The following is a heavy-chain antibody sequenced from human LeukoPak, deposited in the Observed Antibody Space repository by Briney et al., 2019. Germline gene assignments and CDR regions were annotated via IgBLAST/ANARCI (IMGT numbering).Heavy chain of an antibody. CDR3: AKVSVGQYCSSTTCYEEGAASDI. V-gene: IGHV1-8*01. J-gene: IGHJ3*02. Sequence: ASVKVSCKASGYTFTSYDINWVRQATGQGLEWMGWMNPNSGNTGYAQKFQGRVTMTRNTSISTAYMELSSLRSEDTAVYYCAKVSVGQYCSSTTCYEEGAASDIWGQGTTVTVSS. D-gene: IGHD2-2*01. CDR1: GYTFTSYD. CDR2: MNPNSGNT.